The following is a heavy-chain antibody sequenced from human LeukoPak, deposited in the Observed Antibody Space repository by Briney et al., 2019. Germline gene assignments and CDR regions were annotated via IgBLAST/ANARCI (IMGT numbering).Heavy chain of an antibody. CDR3: AKSPYSDILTSDY. D-gene: IGHD3-9*01. Sequence: QSGGSLRLSCAASGFTFSSYGMHWVRQAPGKGLEWVAVISYDGSNKYYADSVKGRFTISRDNSKNTLYLQMNSLRAEDTAVYYCAKSPYSDILTSDYGGQGPLVTVSS. CDR1: GFTFSSYG. V-gene: IGHV3-30*18. J-gene: IGHJ4*02. CDR2: ISYDGSNK.